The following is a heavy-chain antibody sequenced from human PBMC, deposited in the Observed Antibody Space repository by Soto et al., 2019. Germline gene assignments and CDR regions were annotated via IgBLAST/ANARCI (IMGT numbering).Heavy chain of an antibody. D-gene: IGHD3-3*01. V-gene: IGHV3-30-3*01. J-gene: IGHJ6*02. CDR1: GFTFSSYA. Sequence: GSLRLSCAASGFTFSSYAMHWVRQAPGKGLEWVAVISYDGSNKYYADSVKGRFTISRDNSKNTLYLQMNSLRAEDTAVYYCARAPSPEITIVGVPKGFYYYGMDVWGQGTTVTVSS. CDR2: ISYDGSNK. CDR3: ARAPSPEITIVGVPKGFYYYGMDV.